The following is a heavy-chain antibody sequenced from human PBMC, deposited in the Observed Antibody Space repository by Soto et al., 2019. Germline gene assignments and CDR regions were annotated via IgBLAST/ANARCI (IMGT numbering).Heavy chain of an antibody. CDR3: ARGRRRYYDFWSGYFYYFDY. CDR1: GGSFSGYY. Sequence: SETLSLTCAVYGGSFSGYYWSWIRQPPGKGLEWIGEINHSGSTNYNPSLKSRVTISVDTSKNQFSLKLSSVTAADTAVYYCARGRRRYYDFWSGYFYYFDYWGQGTLVTVSS. J-gene: IGHJ4*02. D-gene: IGHD3-3*01. V-gene: IGHV4-34*01. CDR2: INHSGST.